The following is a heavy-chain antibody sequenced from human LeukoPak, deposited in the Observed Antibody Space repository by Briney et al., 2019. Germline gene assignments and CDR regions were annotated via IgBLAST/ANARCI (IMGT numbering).Heavy chain of an antibody. V-gene: IGHV1-46*01. Sequence: ASVKVSCKASGYTFTSYYMHWVRHAPGQGLEWMGIINPSGGGTSYAQKFPGRVTMTRDTSISTAYLELRSLRSDDTVVYYCARDLLRYFDWLFGISAGGGHERNDAFDIWGQGTMVSVSS. CDR3: ARDLLRYFDWLFGISAGGGHERNDAFDI. D-gene: IGHD3-9*01. CDR2: INPSGGGT. J-gene: IGHJ3*02. CDR1: GYTFTSYY.